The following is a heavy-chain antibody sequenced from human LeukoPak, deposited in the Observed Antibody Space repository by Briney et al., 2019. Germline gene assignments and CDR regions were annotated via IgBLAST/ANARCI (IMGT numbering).Heavy chain of an antibody. V-gene: IGHV1-24*01. D-gene: IGHD2-15*01. CDR1: GYTLTELS. J-gene: IGHJ1*01. CDR3: ASINLRYCSGGSCYSRGYFQH. CDR2: FDPEDGET. Sequence: ASVKVSCKVSGYTLTELSMHWVRQAPGKGLEWMGGFDPEDGETIYARKFQGRVTMTEDTSTDTAYMELSSLRSEDTAVYYCASINLRYCSGGSCYSRGYFQHWGQGTLVTVSS.